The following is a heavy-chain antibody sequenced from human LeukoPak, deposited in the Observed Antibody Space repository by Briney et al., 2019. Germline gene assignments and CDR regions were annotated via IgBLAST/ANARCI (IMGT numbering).Heavy chain of an antibody. CDR1: GYGFSSSW. J-gene: IGHJ4*02. Sequence: GESLKIYCYGSGYGFSSSWIGWVRQMPGKGLEWMGFIYPGDSDTRYSPSFQAQVTISADKSIGTAFLQWRSLKASDTAMYYCAVGTTPYFVDYWGQGTLVTVSS. D-gene: IGHD2/OR15-2a*01. CDR3: AVGTTPYFVDY. V-gene: IGHV5-51*01. CDR2: IYPGDSDT.